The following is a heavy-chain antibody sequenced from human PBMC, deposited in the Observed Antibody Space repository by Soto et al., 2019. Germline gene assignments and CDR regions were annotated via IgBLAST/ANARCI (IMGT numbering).Heavy chain of an antibody. CDR1: KFIFSTYA. CDR2: IRGSGDGT. Sequence: EVQVLESGGGSIQPGGSLSLSCTTSKFIFSTYAMTCVRQAPGEGLEWVSSIRGSGDGTSYADSVRGRFTISRDNSKNTLYLRMNSLRVEDTAVYYCTRDPNGDYIGAFDFWGQGMLVTVSS. V-gene: IGHV3-23*01. J-gene: IGHJ3*01. D-gene: IGHD4-17*01. CDR3: TRDPNGDYIGAFDF.